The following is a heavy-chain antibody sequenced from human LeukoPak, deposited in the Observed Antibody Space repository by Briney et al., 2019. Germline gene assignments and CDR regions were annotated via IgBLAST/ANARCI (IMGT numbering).Heavy chain of an antibody. D-gene: IGHD3-9*01. CDR1: GNSFTNYW. V-gene: IGHV5-51*01. CDR2: IYPGDSDT. J-gene: IGHJ4*02. CDR3: ARCYYDILSIYYDY. Sequence: GESLKISCKGSGNSFTNYWIGWVRQMPGKGLEWMGIIYPGDSDTRYSPSFQGQVTISADKSISTAYLQWSSLKASDTAMYYCARCYYDILSIYYDYWGQGTLVTVSS.